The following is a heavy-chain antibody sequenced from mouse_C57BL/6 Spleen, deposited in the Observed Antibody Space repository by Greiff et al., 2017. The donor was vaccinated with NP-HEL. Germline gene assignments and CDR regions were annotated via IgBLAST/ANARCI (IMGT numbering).Heavy chain of an antibody. D-gene: IGHD1-1*01. J-gene: IGHJ2*01. CDR2: IYPGSGST. V-gene: IGHV1-55*01. CDR3: ARRDYGKNFDY. CDR1: GYTFTSYW. Sequence: SGAELVKPGASVKMSCKASGYTFTSYWITWVKQRPGQGLEWIGDIYPGSGSTNYNEKFKSKATLTVDTSSSTAYMQLSSLTSEDSAVYYCARRDYGKNFDYWGQGTTLTVSS.